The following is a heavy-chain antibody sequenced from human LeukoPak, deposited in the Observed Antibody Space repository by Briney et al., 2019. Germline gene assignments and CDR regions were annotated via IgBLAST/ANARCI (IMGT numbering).Heavy chain of an antibody. CDR1: GGSFSGYY. V-gene: IGHV3-23*01. CDR2: ISGSGGST. D-gene: IGHD3-3*01. Sequence: ETLSLTCAVYGGSFSGYYWSWVRQAPGKGLEWVSAISGSGGSTYYADSVKGRFTISRDNSKNTLYLQMNSLRAEDTAVYYCAKVSFYDFWSGYQDWFDPWGQGTLVTVSS. CDR3: AKVSFYDFWSGYQDWFDP. J-gene: IGHJ5*02.